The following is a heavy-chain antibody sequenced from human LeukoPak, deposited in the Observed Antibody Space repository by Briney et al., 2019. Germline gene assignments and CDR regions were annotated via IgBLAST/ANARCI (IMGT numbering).Heavy chain of an antibody. CDR2: MNPNSGNT. CDR3: ARVISGRYRNWFDP. Sequence: ASVKVSCKTSGFTFTNYDINWVRQATGQGLEWMGWMNPNSGNTGYAQKFQGRVTMTRNTSISTAYMELNNLRSEDTAVYYCARVISGRYRNWFDPWGQGTLVTVSS. D-gene: IGHD3-10*01. V-gene: IGHV1-8*01. CDR1: GFTFTNYD. J-gene: IGHJ5*02.